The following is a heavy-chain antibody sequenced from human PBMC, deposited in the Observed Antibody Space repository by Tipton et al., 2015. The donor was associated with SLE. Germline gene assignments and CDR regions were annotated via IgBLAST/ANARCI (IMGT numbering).Heavy chain of an antibody. V-gene: IGHV4-61*02. Sequence: TLSLTCSVSGGSISRGSYFWSWIRQPAGKGLEWIGRIYSTGSTDYNPSLKTRVTISVDTSKDQFSLRWSSVTAADTAAYFCARGLYSNFYYNYYMDVWGKGTTVTVSS. CDR3: ARGLYSNFYYNYYMDV. J-gene: IGHJ6*03. CDR1: GGSISRGSYF. CDR2: IYSTGST. D-gene: IGHD4-11*01.